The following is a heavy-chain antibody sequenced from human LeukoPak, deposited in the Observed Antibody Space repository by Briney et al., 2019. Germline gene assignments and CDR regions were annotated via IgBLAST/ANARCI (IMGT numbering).Heavy chain of an antibody. J-gene: IGHJ6*02. D-gene: IGHD1-26*01. CDR3: ARERERVVYSGSLWSRPLNSNYYALDV. Sequence: PGGSLRLSCAASGFTFSYYGMHWVRQAPGKGLEWVAFIQYDGSNKYYADSVKGRFTTSRDNSKNTLYVQMNNLRAEDTAVYYCARERERVVYSGSLWSRPLNSNYYALDVWGQGTSVTVSS. CDR2: IQYDGSNK. V-gene: IGHV3-30*02. CDR1: GFTFSYYG.